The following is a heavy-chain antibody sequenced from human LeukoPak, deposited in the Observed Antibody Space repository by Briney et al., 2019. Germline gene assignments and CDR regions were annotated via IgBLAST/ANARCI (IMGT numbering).Heavy chain of an antibody. CDR2: INPNSGGT. CDR3: AREKVATYYFDY. Sequence: ASVKVSCKASGYTFTGYYMHWVRQAPGQGLEWMGWINPNSGGTNYAQKFQGRVTMTRDTSISTAYMELSRLRSDDTAVYYCAREKVATYYFDYWGQGTLVTVSS. CDR1: GYTFTGYY. D-gene: IGHD2-15*01. V-gene: IGHV1-2*02. J-gene: IGHJ4*02.